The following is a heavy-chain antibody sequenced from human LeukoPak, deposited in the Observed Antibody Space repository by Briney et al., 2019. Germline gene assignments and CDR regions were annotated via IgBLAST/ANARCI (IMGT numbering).Heavy chain of an antibody. V-gene: IGHV1-69*06. CDR2: IIPIFGTA. D-gene: IGHD2-2*01. Sequence: SVKVSCKASGGTFSSYAISWVRQAPGQGLEWMGGIIPIFGTANYAQKFQGRVTITADKSTSTAYMELSSLRSEDTAVYYCARSTGYQLLLGNWFDPWGQGTLVTVSS. CDR3: ARSTGYQLLLGNWFDP. J-gene: IGHJ5*02. CDR1: GGTFSSYA.